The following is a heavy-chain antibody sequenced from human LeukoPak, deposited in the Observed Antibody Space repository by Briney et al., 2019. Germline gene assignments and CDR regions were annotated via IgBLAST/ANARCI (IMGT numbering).Heavy chain of an antibody. V-gene: IGHV4-4*07. Sequence: SETLSLTCTVSGGSISSYYWSWIRQPAGKGLEWIGRIYTSGSTNYNPSLKSRVTMSVDTSKNQFSLKLSSVTAADTAVYYCARHADSGFGQLAFDYWGQGTLVTVSS. D-gene: IGHD3-10*01. CDR2: IYTSGST. J-gene: IGHJ4*02. CDR3: ARHADSGFGQLAFDY. CDR1: GGSISSYY.